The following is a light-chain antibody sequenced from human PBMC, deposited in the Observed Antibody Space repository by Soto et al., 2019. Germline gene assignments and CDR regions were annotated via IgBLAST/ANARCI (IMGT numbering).Light chain of an antibody. CDR1: QSVGTS. CDR3: QRYNDWPPWT. V-gene: IGKV3-15*01. Sequence: EIVMTQSPATLSVSPGERATLFCKASQSVGTSLAWYQQIPGQPPRLLIHGASIRATGVPARFTGSGSGTEFTLTISGLQSEDLAVYYCQRYNDWPPWTFGQGTKV. CDR2: GAS. J-gene: IGKJ1*01.